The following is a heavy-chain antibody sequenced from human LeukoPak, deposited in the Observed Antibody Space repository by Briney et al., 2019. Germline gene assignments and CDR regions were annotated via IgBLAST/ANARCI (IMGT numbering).Heavy chain of an antibody. Sequence: GESLKISCKGSGYSFASYWIAWVRQMPGKGLGWMGVIYPGDSDITYSPSFQGQVTISADKSVSTAYLHWNSLKASDTAIYYCARHLSSISSCPNYWGQGTLVTVSS. CDR2: IYPGDSDI. J-gene: IGHJ4*02. V-gene: IGHV5-51*01. CDR1: GYSFASYW. CDR3: ARHLSSISSCPNY. D-gene: IGHD2-2*01.